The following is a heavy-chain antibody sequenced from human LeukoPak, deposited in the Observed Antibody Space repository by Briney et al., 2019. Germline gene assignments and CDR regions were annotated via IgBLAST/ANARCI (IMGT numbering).Heavy chain of an antibody. V-gene: IGHV4-34*01. CDR1: GGSFSGYY. J-gene: IGHJ4*02. CDR2: INHSGST. Sequence: MTSETLSLTCAVYGGSFSGYYWSWIRQPPGKGLEWIGEINHSGSTNYNPSLKSRVTISVDTSKNQFSLKLSSVTAADTAVYYCARGDTAMVTPNLLYYFDYWGQGTLVTVSS. CDR3: ARGDTAMVTPNLLYYFDY. D-gene: IGHD5-18*01.